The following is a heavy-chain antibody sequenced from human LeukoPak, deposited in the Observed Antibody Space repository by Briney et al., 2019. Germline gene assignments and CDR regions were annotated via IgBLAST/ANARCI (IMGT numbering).Heavy chain of an antibody. J-gene: IGHJ4*02. Sequence: GGSLRLSCAASGFTVSSNYMSWVRQAPGKGLEWVSVIYSRGSTYYADSVKGRFTVSRDNSKSTLHLQMKSLRAEDTAMYYCARDSARGELLWFGELYRWGQGTLVTVPS. D-gene: IGHD3-10*01. CDR2: IYSRGST. CDR1: GFTVSSNY. V-gene: IGHV3-66*01. CDR3: ARDSARGELLWFGELYR.